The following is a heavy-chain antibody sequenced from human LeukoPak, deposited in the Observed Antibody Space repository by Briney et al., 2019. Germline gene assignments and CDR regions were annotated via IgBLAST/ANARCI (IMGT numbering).Heavy chain of an antibody. Sequence: GGSLRLSCAASGFTFSSYAMSWVRQAPGEGLEWVSAISGSGGSTYYADSVKGRFTISTDNSKNTLYLQMNSLRAEDTAVYYCANERFSAAAGYFDYWGQGTLVTVSS. D-gene: IGHD6-13*01. CDR2: ISGSGGST. J-gene: IGHJ4*02. V-gene: IGHV3-23*01. CDR1: GFTFSSYA. CDR3: ANERFSAAAGYFDY.